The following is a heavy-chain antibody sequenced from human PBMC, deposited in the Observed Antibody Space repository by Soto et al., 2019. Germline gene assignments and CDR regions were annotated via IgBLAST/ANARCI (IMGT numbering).Heavy chain of an antibody. CDR1: GFSLSNAGLG. V-gene: IGHV2-26*04. J-gene: IGHJ5*02. Sequence: QVTVKESGPVLVKPTETLTLTCTVSGFSLSNAGLGVSWIRQPTGKALEWLAHICSNDEKSYSTSLKSRLTISKDTSKSQVVLTMTNMDPVDTATYYCASTYSTSWYGFDPWGQGTLVTVSS. CDR2: ICSNDEK. D-gene: IGHD6-13*01. CDR3: ASTYSTSWYGFDP.